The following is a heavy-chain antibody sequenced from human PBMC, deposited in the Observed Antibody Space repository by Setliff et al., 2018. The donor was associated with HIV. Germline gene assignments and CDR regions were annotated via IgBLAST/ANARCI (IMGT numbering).Heavy chain of an antibody. CDR2: INHSGRT. Sequence: SETLSLTCAVYGGSFSGYYWSWNRQPPGKGLEWIGEINHSGRTNYNPSFKSRVTISVDTSKNQFSLKLSSVTAADTAVYYCRFTGREGAAAGEDLPYVEDVVEDVWGQGTTVTVSS. CDR3: RFTGREGAAAGEDLPYVEDVVEDV. CDR1: GGSFSGYY. D-gene: IGHD6-13*01. J-gene: IGHJ6*02. V-gene: IGHV4-34*01.